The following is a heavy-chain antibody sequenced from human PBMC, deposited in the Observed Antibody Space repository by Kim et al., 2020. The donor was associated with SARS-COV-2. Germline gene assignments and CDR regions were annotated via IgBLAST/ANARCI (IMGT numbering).Heavy chain of an antibody. D-gene: IGHD3-22*01. CDR2: IYYSGST. J-gene: IGHJ4*02. V-gene: IGHV4-39*07. CDR1: GGSISSSSYY. Sequence: SETLSLTCTVSGGSISSSSYYWGWIRQPPGKGLEWIGSIYYSGSTYYNPSLKSRVTISVDTSKNQFSLKLSSVTAADTAVYYCARVPDYYDSSGYPDYWGQGTLVTVSS. CDR3: ARVPDYYDSSGYPDY.